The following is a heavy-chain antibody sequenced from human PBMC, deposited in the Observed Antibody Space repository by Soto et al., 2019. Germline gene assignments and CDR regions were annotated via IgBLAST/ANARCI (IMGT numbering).Heavy chain of an antibody. CDR2: VKSKTHGGTT. CDR3: TTDSYITVTPVRLDY. Sequence: GGSLRLSCAASGFKFGTYGMHWVRQAPGKGLEWVGRVKSKTHGGTTDFAASVKGRFAISRDDSISMAFMRMNSLKIEDTAVYYCTTDSYITVTPVRLDYWGHGTLVTVSS. CDR1: GFKFGTYG. V-gene: IGHV3-15*07. J-gene: IGHJ4*01. D-gene: IGHD4-4*01.